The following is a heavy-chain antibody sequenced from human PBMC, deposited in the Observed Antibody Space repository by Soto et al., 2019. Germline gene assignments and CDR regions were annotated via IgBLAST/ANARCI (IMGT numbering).Heavy chain of an antibody. Sequence: LGESLKISCKASGDSFPSFWIAWVRQMPGKGLEWMGSIYPRDSDTRYSPSFQGLVTISADKSISTAYLQWSSLKASDTAMYYCARGFRNWNYSHWGQGTLVTVSS. CDR3: ARGFRNWNYSH. V-gene: IGHV5-51*01. J-gene: IGHJ4*02. CDR1: GDSFPSFW. D-gene: IGHD1-7*01. CDR2: IYPRDSDT.